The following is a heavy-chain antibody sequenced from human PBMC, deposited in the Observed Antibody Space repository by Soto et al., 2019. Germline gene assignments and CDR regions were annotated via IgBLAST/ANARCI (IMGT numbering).Heavy chain of an antibody. CDR1: GGTFSSYA. CDR2: IIPIFGTA. V-gene: IGHV1-69*13. D-gene: IGHD2-15*01. J-gene: IGHJ4*02. Sequence: SVKVSCKASGGTFSSYAISWVRQAPGQGLEWMGGIIPIFGTANYAQKFQGRVTITADESTSTAYMELSSLRSEDTAVYYCARGPTAACSGGSCYFDYWGQGTLVTVSS. CDR3: ARGPTAACSGGSCYFDY.